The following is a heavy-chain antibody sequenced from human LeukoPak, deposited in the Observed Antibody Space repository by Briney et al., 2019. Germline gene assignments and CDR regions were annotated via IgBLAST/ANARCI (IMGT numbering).Heavy chain of an antibody. CDR3: ARVPTVTFFDY. J-gene: IGHJ4*02. CDR1: GGIIRDSGYY. V-gene: IGHV4-39*01. D-gene: IGHD4-17*01. CDR2: VFYSGST. Sequence: PSETLSLTCTVSGGIIRDSGYYWGWIRQPPGKGLEWIGTVFYSGSTYYNPSLKSRVTISVDTSKNQFSLKLSSVTAADTAVYYCARVPTVTFFDYWGQGTLVTVSS.